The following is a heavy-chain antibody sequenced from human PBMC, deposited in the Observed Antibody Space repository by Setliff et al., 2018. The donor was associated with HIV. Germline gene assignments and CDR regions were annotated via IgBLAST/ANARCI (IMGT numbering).Heavy chain of an antibody. D-gene: IGHD4-17*01. V-gene: IGHV4-39*07. J-gene: IGHJ5*01. CDR2: INHRTNS. CDR3: ARGVYGGTYSWFDS. CDR1: GASISSSGYY. Sequence: PSETLSLTCTVSGASISSSGYYWGWIRQPPGKGLEWIADINHRTNSNYNPSLKSRVTIPVDTSKNQFSLNLTSVTAADTALYFCARGVYGGTYSWFDSWGQGSLVTV.